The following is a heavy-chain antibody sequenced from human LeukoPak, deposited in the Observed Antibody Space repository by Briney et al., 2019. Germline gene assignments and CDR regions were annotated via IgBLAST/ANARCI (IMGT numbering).Heavy chain of an antibody. CDR1: VGSISSHY. CDR2: IYVSGSP. V-gene: IGHV4-4*07. Sequence: SETLSLTCTVSVGSISSHYWSWIRQPAGKGLEWIGRIYVSGSPNYNPSLKSRVTMSIDMSKTQFSLNLTSVTAADTAVYYCARDRTGYSGYEGDPFDIWGQGTMVTVSP. D-gene: IGHD5-12*01. J-gene: IGHJ3*02. CDR3: ARDRTGYSGYEGDPFDI.